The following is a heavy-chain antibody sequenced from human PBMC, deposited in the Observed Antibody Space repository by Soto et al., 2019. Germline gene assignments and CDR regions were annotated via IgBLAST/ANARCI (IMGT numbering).Heavy chain of an antibody. D-gene: IGHD5-12*01. CDR3: SKDIGQGGYGIDY. CDR2: ISWNSGSI. CDR1: VFTFDDYA. J-gene: IGHJ4*02. V-gene: IGHV3-9*01. Sequence: EVQLVESGGGLVQAGRSLRLSCAASVFTFDDYAMHWVRQAPGKVLEWVSGISWNSGSIGYADSVKGRFTISRANAKNSLYVQMNSLRAYDTALYYCSKDIGQGGYGIDYWGQGTLVTVYS.